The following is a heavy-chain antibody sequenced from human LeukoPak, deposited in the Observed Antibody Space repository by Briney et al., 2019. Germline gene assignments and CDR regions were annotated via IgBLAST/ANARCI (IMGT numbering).Heavy chain of an antibody. CDR3: ARVLWLGGIYYFDY. V-gene: IGHV3-7*04. Sequence: PGGSLRLSCAASGFSFRRFWMSWVRQAPGKGLEWVASIKEDGSDKYYVESVKGRFTISRENARNSLYLQMNSLRAEDTAVYYCARVLWLGGIYYFDYWGQGTLVTVSS. J-gene: IGHJ4*02. CDR2: IKEDGSDK. D-gene: IGHD3-10*01. CDR1: GFSFRRFW.